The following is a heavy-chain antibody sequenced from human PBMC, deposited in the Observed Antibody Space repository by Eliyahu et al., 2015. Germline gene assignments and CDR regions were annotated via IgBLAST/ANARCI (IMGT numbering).Heavy chain of an antibody. CDR1: GFSLSNARMG. J-gene: IGHJ4*02. Sequence: QVTLKESGPVLVKPTETLTLTCTVSGFSLSNARMGVSWIRQPPGKALEWLAHIFSNDEKSYRPSLKSRLTISKDTSKSQVVLTMTNMDPVDTATYYCARIPTLPRRPYYFDYWGQGTLVTASS. D-gene: IGHD1-1*01. CDR2: IFSNDEK. V-gene: IGHV2-26*01. CDR3: ARIPTLPRRPYYFDY.